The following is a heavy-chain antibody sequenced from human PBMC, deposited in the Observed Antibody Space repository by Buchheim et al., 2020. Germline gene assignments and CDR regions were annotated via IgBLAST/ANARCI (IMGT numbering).Heavy chain of an antibody. CDR3: AGDVGGYSDYGANHWYFDL. D-gene: IGHD5-12*01. CDR1: GGSVSSGSYY. J-gene: IGHJ2*01. V-gene: IGHV4-61*01. Sequence: QVQLQESGPGLVKPSGTLSLTCAVSGGSVSSGSYYWSWIRQPPGKGLEWIGYIYYSGRTNYNPSLKSRVTISVDTSKNQFSLKLSSVTAADTAVYYCAGDVGGYSDYGANHWYFDLWGRGTL. CDR2: IYYSGRT.